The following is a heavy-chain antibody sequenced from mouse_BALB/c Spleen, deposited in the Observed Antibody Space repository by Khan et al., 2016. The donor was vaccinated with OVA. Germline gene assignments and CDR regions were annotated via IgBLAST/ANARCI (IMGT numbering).Heavy chain of an antibody. J-gene: IGHJ3*01. V-gene: IGHV1-31*01. CDR2: IDPFSGAT. CDR3: TRHGYVAWFTY. D-gene: IGHD2-2*01. Sequence: VQLQQSGPELMKPGASVKISCKASGYSFTSYYIHWMIESHGTSLERIGYIDPFSGATTYNQKFKGKATLTVDKSSNTAYIHLRNLTSEDSAVYYCTRHGYVAWFTYWGQGTLVTVSA. CDR1: GYSFTSYY.